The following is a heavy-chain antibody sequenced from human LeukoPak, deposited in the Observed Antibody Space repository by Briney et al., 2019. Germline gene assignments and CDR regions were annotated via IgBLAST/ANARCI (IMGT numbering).Heavy chain of an antibody. D-gene: IGHD3-22*01. Sequence: GASVKVSCKASGDTFSSYAISWVRQAPGQGLEWMGGVIPIFGTATYAQKFQGRVTITTDESTSTAYMELSGLRSEDTAVYYCARVYDTSSGYYRARHAFDIWGQGTMVTVSS. CDR2: VIPIFGTA. V-gene: IGHV1-69*05. J-gene: IGHJ3*02. CDR3: ARVYDTSSGYYRARHAFDI. CDR1: GDTFSSYA.